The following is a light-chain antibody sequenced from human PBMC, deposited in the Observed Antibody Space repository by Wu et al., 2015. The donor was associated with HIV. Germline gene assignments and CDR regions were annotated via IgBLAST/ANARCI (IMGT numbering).Light chain of an antibody. Sequence: DIQMTQSPSSLSASVGDRVTITCRASQGIRNHLAWYQQKPGNIPKLLIFAASTLQPGVPSRFSGSGSGTDFTLTISRLQPEDVATYYCQKXNDAPLTFGQGTKVEVK. CDR2: AAS. CDR1: QGIRNH. CDR3: QKXNDAPLT. V-gene: IGKV1-27*01. J-gene: IGKJ1*01.